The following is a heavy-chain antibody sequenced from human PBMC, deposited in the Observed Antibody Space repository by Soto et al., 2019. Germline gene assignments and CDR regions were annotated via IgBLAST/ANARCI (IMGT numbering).Heavy chain of an antibody. Sequence: QVQLVQSGAEVKKPGASVKVSCKASGYTFTSYGISWVRQAPGQGLDWMGWISAYNGNTNYAQKLQGRVTMTTDTSTSTDYMELSSLRSDDTAVYYCARANRTYSSIAHYNCFDPWGQGTLVTVSS. D-gene: IGHD4-4*01. CDR2: ISAYNGNT. V-gene: IGHV1-18*01. CDR1: GYTFTSYG. J-gene: IGHJ5*02. CDR3: ARANRTYSSIAHYNCFDP.